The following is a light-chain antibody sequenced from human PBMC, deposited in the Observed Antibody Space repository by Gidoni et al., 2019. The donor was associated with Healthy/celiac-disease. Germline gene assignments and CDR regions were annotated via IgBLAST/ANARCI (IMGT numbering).Light chain of an antibody. CDR3: MQALQTPWT. CDR1: HSLLHSNGYYY. J-gene: IGKJ1*01. CDR2: LGS. Sequence: DIVITQSPLSLPVPPGEPASISCRSSHSLLHSNGYYYLDWYLQKPGQSPQLLIYLGSNRAYGVADRFSGSGSGTDFTLKISRVEAEDVGVYYCMQALQTPWTFGQGTKVESK. V-gene: IGKV2-28*01.